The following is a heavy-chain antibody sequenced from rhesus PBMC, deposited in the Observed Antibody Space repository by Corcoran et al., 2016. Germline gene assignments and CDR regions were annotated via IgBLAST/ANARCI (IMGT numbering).Heavy chain of an antibody. Sequence: QVQLQESGPGLVKPSETLPLTCAVSGASISTHYWNWIRQAPGKGLEWIGRIYNGGGRTNYNPYLKSRVTFSIETSKNQFSLKVTSGTAADTAVYYCARGDRIVGCDYWGQGVLVTVSS. V-gene: IGHV4S2*01. D-gene: IGHD1-44*01. CDR1: GASISTHY. CDR3: ARGDRIVGCDY. J-gene: IGHJ4*01. CDR2: IYNGGGRT.